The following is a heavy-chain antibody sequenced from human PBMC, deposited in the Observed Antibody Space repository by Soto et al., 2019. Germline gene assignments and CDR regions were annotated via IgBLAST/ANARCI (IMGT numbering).Heavy chain of an antibody. Sequence: QVQLVQSGAEVKKPGASVKVSCKASGYTFTSYDINWVRQATGQGLEWMGWMNPNSGNTGYAQKFQGRVTMTRNTSISTAYMELSSLRSEDTAVYYCARTAGPYYYYGMDVWGQGPTVTVSS. J-gene: IGHJ6*02. CDR1: GYTFTSYD. CDR3: ARTAGPYYYYGMDV. D-gene: IGHD6-19*01. V-gene: IGHV1-8*01. CDR2: MNPNSGNT.